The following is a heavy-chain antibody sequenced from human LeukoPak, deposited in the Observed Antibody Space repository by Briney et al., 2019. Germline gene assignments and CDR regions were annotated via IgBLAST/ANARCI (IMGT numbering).Heavy chain of an antibody. D-gene: IGHD1-26*01. CDR2: INPNSGGT. V-gene: IGHV1-2*02. CDR1: GYTFTDYY. CDR3: AKIPYSGPTEFDH. J-gene: IGHJ4*02. Sequence: VASVKVSCKASGYTFTDYYIHWVRQAPGQGLEWMGWINPNSGGTNYAQSFQGRVTMTSDTSISTAYMELSRLRSDDTAVYYCAKIPYSGPTEFDHWGQGTLVTVSS.